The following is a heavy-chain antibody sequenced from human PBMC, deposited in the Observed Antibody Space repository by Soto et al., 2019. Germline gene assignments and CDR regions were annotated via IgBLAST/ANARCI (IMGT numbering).Heavy chain of an antibody. CDR1: GFTFNNYA. CDR3: AKGRGGSGSLTPRVDF. V-gene: IGHV3-23*01. D-gene: IGHD3-10*01. Sequence: EVQLLESGGGLVQPGGSLRLSCAASGFTFNNYAMTWVRQAPGKGLEWVSAISGGGDTTSYADSVKGRFTVCRGGSKNTLYLQMSSLRAEDTALYYCAKGRGGSGSLTPRVDFWGQGTLVTVSS. J-gene: IGHJ4*02. CDR2: ISGGGDTT.